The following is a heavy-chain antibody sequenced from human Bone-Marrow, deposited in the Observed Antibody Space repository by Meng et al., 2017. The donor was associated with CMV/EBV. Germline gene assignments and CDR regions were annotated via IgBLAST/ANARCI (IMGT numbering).Heavy chain of an antibody. CDR2: IIPIFGTA. CDR1: GGTFSSYA. Sequence: SVKVSCKASGGTFSSYAISWVRQAPGQGLEWMGGIIPIFGTANYAQKFQGRVTITTDESTSTAYMELSSLRSEETAVYYCARDLRDIVVVPAARGGMDVWGQGTTVTVSS. CDR3: ARDLRDIVVVPAARGGMDV. J-gene: IGHJ6*02. D-gene: IGHD2-2*01. V-gene: IGHV1-69*05.